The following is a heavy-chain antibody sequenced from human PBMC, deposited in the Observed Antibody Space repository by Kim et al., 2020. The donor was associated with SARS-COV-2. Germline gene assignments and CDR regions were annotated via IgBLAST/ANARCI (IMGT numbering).Heavy chain of an antibody. J-gene: IGHJ4*02. Sequence: ADAVKSRFTNSRDNTKNTLYLKMNSMRAEDTAVYYCAKDRWFGELLFDYWGQGTLVTVSS. D-gene: IGHD3-10*01. V-gene: IGHV3-23*01. CDR3: AKDRWFGELLFDY.